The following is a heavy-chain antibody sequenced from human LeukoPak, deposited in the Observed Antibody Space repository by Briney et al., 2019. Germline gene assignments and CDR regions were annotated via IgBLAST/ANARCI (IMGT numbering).Heavy chain of an antibody. CDR3: ARDRDYDSEGFDY. CDR1: GFTFSSYS. Sequence: GGSLRLSCAASGFTFSSYSMNWVRQAPGKGLEWVSYISSSGSTIYYADSVKGRFTISRDNAKNSLYLQMNSLRAEDTAVYYCARDRDYDSEGFDYWGQGTLVTVSS. V-gene: IGHV3-48*04. D-gene: IGHD3-9*01. CDR2: ISSSGSTI. J-gene: IGHJ4*02.